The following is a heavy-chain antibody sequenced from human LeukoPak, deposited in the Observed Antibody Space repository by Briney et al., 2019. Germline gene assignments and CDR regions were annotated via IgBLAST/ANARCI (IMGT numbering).Heavy chain of an antibody. D-gene: IGHD6-19*01. J-gene: IGHJ4*02. CDR3: ARRAPHTVGGWYRLQVVEGTYFDY. CDR1: GHSISSGYY. CDR2: IYHSGST. Sequence: PSETLSLTCTVSGHSISSGYYWGWIRQPPGKGLDWIGNIYHSGSTYYNPSLKSRVTISVDTSKNQFSLKLSSVTAADTAVYYCARRAPHTVGGWYRLQVVEGTYFDYWGQGTLVTVSS. V-gene: IGHV4-38-2*02.